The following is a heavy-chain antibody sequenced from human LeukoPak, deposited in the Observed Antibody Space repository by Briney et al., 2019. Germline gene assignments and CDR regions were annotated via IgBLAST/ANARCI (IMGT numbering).Heavy chain of an antibody. Sequence: SETLSLTCTVSGGSISTYYWSWIRQSPGKGLEWIGYINYSGSTIYNPSLQSRVTISVDTSKNQFSLKLSSVTAAETAVYHCAREGRYRYGYNEYHSYMDIWGKGTTVTVSS. V-gene: IGHV4-59*01. CDR2: INYSGST. J-gene: IGHJ6*03. CDR3: AREGRYRYGYNEYHSYMDI. CDR1: GGSISTYY. D-gene: IGHD5-18*01.